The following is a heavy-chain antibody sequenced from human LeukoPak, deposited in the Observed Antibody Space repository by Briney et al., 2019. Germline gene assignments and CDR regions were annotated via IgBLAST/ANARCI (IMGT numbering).Heavy chain of an antibody. V-gene: IGHV1-18*01. D-gene: IGHD3-10*01. J-gene: IGHJ4*02. CDR1: GYTFTSYG. CDR2: ISAYNGNT. Sequence: GASVTVSCKASGYTFTSYGISWVRQAPGQGLEWMGWISAYNGNTNYAQALQGRVTMTTDTSTTTAYMELRSLRSDDTAVYYCARDPYYFGSGSYFSASYFDSWGQGTLVTVSS. CDR3: ARDPYYFGSGSYFSASYFDS.